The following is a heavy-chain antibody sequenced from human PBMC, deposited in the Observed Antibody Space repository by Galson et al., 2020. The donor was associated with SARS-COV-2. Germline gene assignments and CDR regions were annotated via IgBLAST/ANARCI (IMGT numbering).Heavy chain of an antibody. V-gene: IGHV3-74*03. D-gene: IGHD7-27*01. CDR3: ARENWGKGDY. J-gene: IGHJ4*02. CDR2: INSDGSET. CDR1: GFTFGPYW. Sequence: GESLKISCVASGFTFGPYWMQWVRQLPGKGLMWVSTINSDGSETLYVDSVKGRFTISRDNGRNTVFLQMNNLRAEDTAVYYCARENWGKGDYWGQGALVTVSS.